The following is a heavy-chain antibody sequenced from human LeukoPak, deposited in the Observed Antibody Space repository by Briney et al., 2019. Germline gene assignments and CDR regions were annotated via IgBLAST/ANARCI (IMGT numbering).Heavy chain of an antibody. Sequence: SETLSLTCTVSGGSISSYYWSWIRQPAGKGLEWFGRIYSSGGTNYNPSLKSRVTMSVDTSNNQFSLKLSSVTAADTAVYYCARDPYCSGGSCYLNWFDPWGQGTLVTVSS. CDR3: ARDPYCSGGSCYLNWFDP. V-gene: IGHV4-4*07. D-gene: IGHD2-15*01. J-gene: IGHJ5*02. CDR1: GGSISSYY. CDR2: IYSSGGT.